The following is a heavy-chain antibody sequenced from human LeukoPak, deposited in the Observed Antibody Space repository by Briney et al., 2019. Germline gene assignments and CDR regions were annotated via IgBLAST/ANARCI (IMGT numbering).Heavy chain of an antibody. CDR3: ARRAYYDFWSGSSRTFYYGLDV. V-gene: IGHV1-8*01. D-gene: IGHD3-3*01. CDR2: MNPNSGNT. Sequence: ASVKVSCKASGYTFTSYDINWVRQATGQGPEWMGWMNPNSGNTGYAQKFQGRVTMTRNTSISTAYVELSSLRSEDTAVYYCARRAYYDFWSGSSRTFYYGLDVWGQGTTVTVSS. J-gene: IGHJ6*02. CDR1: GYTFTSYD.